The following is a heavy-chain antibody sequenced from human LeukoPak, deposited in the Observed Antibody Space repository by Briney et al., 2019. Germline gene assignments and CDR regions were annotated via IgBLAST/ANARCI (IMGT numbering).Heavy chain of an antibody. V-gene: IGHV4-59*01. CDR3: ARAVSDIVVVPAALTDNWFDP. CDR1: GGSISSYY. CDR2: IYYSGST. Sequence: SETLSLTCTVSGGSISSYYWSWIRQPPGKGLEWIGYIYYSGSTNYNPSLKSRVTISIDTSKNQFSLKLSSVTAADTAVYYCARAVSDIVVVPAALTDNWFDPWGQGTLVTVSS. J-gene: IGHJ5*02. D-gene: IGHD2-2*01.